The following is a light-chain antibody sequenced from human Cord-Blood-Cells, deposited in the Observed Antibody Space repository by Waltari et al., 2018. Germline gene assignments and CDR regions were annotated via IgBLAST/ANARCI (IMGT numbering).Light chain of an antibody. J-gene: IGLJ3*02. CDR2: EVS. V-gene: IGLV2-8*01. CDR1: SSDVGGYNY. Sequence: QSALTQPPSASGSPGQSVTISCTGTSSDVGGYNYVSWYQQHPVKAPKLMIYEVSKRHSGGPERFSGSKCGITAPLSVSGLQVEDEADYYCSSYAGSNKLVFGGGTKLT. CDR3: SSYAGSNKLV.